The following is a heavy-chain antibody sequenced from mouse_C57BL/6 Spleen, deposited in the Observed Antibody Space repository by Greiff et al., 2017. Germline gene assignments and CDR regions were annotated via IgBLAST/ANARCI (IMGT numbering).Heavy chain of an antibody. V-gene: IGHV14-4*01. CDR1: GFNIKDDY. D-gene: IGHD2-10*01. J-gene: IGHJ3*01. Sequence: EVQLVESGAELVRPGASVKLSCTASGFNIKDDYMHWVKQRPEQGLEWIGWIDPENGDTEYASKFQGKATITADTSSNTAYLQLSSLTSEDTADYYCTTLLSIAYWGQGTLVTVSA. CDR2: IDPENGDT. CDR3: TTLLSIAY.